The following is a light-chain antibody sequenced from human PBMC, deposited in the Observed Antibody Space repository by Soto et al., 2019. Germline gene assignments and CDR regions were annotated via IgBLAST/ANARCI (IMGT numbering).Light chain of an antibody. CDR1: QSVSSN. CDR2: DAS. CDR3: QQRSNWPPA. V-gene: IGKV3-11*01. J-gene: IGKJ4*01. Sequence: EIVLTQSPATLSLSPGERATLSCRTSQSVSSNLAWYQQKPGQAPRLLIYDASNRATGIPARFSGSGSGTDFTLTISSLEPEDFAVYYCQQRSNWPPAFGGGTKVEI.